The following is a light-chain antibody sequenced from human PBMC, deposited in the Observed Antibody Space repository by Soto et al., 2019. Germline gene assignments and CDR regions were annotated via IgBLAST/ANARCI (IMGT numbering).Light chain of an antibody. J-gene: IGLJ1*01. Sequence: QSVLTQPRSVSGSPGQSVTISCTGTSRDFGAYNYVSWYRQHPGKAPKLIIYDVTKRPSGVPARFSGSKSGNTASLTISGLQADDEADYFCCSYAGSSTSFVFGGGTKVTVL. CDR3: CSYAGSSTSFV. CDR2: DVT. CDR1: SRDFGAYNY. V-gene: IGLV2-11*01.